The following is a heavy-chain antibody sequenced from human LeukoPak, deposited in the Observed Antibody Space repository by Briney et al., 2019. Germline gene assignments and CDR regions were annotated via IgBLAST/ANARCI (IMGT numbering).Heavy chain of an antibody. V-gene: IGHV3-23*01. J-gene: IGHJ4*02. CDR2: IDSGGGT. CDR3: AKGPQGD. CDR1: GFTFSNYA. Sequence: QPGGSLRLSCAASGFTFSNYAMNWVRQAPGKGLEWVSAIDSGGGTYYADSVKGRFTISRDNSKNTLYLQLNSLRAEDTAVYYYAKGPQGDWGQGALVTVSS. D-gene: IGHD3-16*01.